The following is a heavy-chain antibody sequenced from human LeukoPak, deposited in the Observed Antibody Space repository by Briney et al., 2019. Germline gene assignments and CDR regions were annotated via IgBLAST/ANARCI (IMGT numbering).Heavy chain of an antibody. CDR2: ISYDGSNK. V-gene: IGHV3-30-3*01. Sequence: GGSLRLSCAASGFTFSSYAMHWVRQAPGKGLEWVAVISYDGSNKYYADSVKGRFTISRDNSKNTLYLQMNSLGAEDTAVYYCARDYRRTTSYYFDYWGQGTLVTVSS. J-gene: IGHJ4*02. CDR3: ARDYRRTTSYYFDY. D-gene: IGHD1-1*01. CDR1: GFTFSSYA.